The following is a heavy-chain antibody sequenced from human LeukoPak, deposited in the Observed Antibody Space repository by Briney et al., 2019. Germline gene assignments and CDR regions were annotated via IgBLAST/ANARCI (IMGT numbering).Heavy chain of an antibody. CDR1: GFGFSSYA. J-gene: IGHJ3*01. Sequence: GGSLRLSCAASGFGFSSYAMHWVRQAPGKGLEWVAFIRHDGSHHYHGDSVKSRFTISRDNSKNTLFLEMTGLRPEDTAVYYCAKVRLLGALDDAFDVWGQGTMVTV. V-gene: IGHV3-30*02. CDR3: AKVRLLGALDDAFDV. D-gene: IGHD3-16*01. CDR2: IRHDGSHH.